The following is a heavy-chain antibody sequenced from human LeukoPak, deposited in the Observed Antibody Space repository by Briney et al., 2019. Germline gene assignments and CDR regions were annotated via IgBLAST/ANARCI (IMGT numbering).Heavy chain of an antibody. CDR2: ISYDGSNK. D-gene: IGHD2-2*02. CDR1: GFTFSSYG. CDR3: AKSSTSCYRCLDPEDY. J-gene: IGHJ4*02. Sequence: GGSLRLSCAASGFTFSSYGMHWVRQAPGKGLEWVAVISYDGSNKYYADSVKGRFTISRDNSKNTLYLQMNSLRAEDTAVCYCAKSSTSCYRCLDPEDYWGQGTLVTVSS. V-gene: IGHV3-30*18.